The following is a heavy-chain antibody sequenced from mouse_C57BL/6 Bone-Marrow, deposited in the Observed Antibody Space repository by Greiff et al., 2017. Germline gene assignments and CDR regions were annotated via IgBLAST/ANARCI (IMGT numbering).Heavy chain of an antibody. CDR2: INPGSGGT. Sequence: QVQLQQSGAELVKPGASVKVSCKASGYAFTNYLIEWVKQRPGQGLEWIGVINPGSGGTNYNEKFKGKATLTADKSSSTAYMQLSSLTSEDSAVYFCARTSNYEAYWGQGTLVTVSA. CDR1: GYAFTNYL. V-gene: IGHV1-54*01. CDR3: ARTSNYEAY. D-gene: IGHD2-5*01. J-gene: IGHJ3*01.